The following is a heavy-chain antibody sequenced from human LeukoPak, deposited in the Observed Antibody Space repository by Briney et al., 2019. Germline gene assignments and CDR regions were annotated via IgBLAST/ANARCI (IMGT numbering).Heavy chain of an antibody. J-gene: IGHJ4*02. CDR1: GFTFSSYA. CDR3: AREGIGPYGRFDY. V-gene: IGHV3-30-3*01. Sequence: GRSLRLSCAASGFTFSSYAMHWVRQAPGKGLEWVAVISYDGSNKYYADSVKGRFTISRDNSKNTLYLQMNSPRAEDTAVYYCAREGIGPYGRFDYWGQGTLVTVSS. CDR2: ISYDGSNK. D-gene: IGHD4-17*01.